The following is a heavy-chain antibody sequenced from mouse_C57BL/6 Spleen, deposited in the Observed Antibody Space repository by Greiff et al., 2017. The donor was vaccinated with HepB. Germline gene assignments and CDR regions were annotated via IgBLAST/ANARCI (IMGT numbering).Heavy chain of an antibody. D-gene: IGHD2-1*01. CDR2: INPSNGGT. CDR3: ARLGSTYYYAMDY. Sequence: VQLQQSGTELVKPGASVKLSCKASGYTFTSYWMHWVKQRPGQGLEWIGNINPSNGGTNYNEKFKSKATLTVDKSSSTAYMQISSLTSEDSAVYYCARLGSTYYYAMDYWGQGTSVTVSS. CDR1: GYTFTSYW. J-gene: IGHJ4*01. V-gene: IGHV1-53*01.